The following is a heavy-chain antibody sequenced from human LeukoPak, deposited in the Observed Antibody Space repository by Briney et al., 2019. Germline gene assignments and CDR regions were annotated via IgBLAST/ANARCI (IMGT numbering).Heavy chain of an antibody. CDR1: GGSISSSSYH. D-gene: IGHD2-2*02. J-gene: IGHJ3*02. V-gene: IGHV4-61*02. CDR3: ARENTALDAFDI. CDR2: ISTSGTT. Sequence: SETLSLTCTVSGGSISSSSYHWGWIRQPAGKGLEWIGRISTSGTTNYDPSLKSRVTISVDTSKNQFSLKLSSVTAADTAVYYCARENTALDAFDIWGQGTMVTVSS.